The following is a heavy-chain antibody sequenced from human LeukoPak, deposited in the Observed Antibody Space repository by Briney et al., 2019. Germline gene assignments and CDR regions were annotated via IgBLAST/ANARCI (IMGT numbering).Heavy chain of an antibody. D-gene: IGHD2-2*01. CDR2: NGGSGGSK. J-gene: IGHJ4*02. CDR1: GFTFNNYA. Sequence: GGSLRLSCVASGFTFNNYAMSWVRQAPGKGLEWVSANGGSGGSKYYADSVKGRFTVSRDNSKNTLYLQMNSLGAEDTAIYYCAKRKDLGYCSSTSCYYYFDYWGQGTLVTVSS. CDR3: AKRKDLGYCSSTSCYYYFDY. V-gene: IGHV3-23*01.